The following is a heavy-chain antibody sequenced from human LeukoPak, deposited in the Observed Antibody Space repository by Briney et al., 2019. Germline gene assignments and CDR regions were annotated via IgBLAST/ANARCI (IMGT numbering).Heavy chain of an antibody. CDR2: ISGSGGST. J-gene: IGHJ4*02. D-gene: IGHD3-10*01. CDR3: AKDILVRSIQIWFGELLSFDY. V-gene: IGHV3-23*01. Sequence: GGSLRLSCAASGFTFSSYATSWVRQAPWKGLEWVSAISGSGGSTYYADSVKGRFTISRDNSKNTLYLQMNSLRAEDTAVYYCAKDILVRSIQIWFGELLSFDYWGQGTLVTVSS. CDR1: GFTFSSYA.